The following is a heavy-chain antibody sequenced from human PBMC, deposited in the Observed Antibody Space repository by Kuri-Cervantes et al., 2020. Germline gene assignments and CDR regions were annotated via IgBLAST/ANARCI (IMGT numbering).Heavy chain of an antibody. CDR2: ITPFNGNT. CDR1: GYTLTELS. J-gene: IGHJ4*02. Sequence: SVKVSCKVSGYTLTELSMHWVRQAPGQALEWMGWITPFNGNTNYAQKFQDRVTITRDRSMSTAYMELSSLRSDDTAVYYCARGPLGSGSTPGGYWGQGTLVTVSS. D-gene: IGHD1-26*01. CDR3: ARGPLGSGSTPGGY. V-gene: IGHV1-45*02.